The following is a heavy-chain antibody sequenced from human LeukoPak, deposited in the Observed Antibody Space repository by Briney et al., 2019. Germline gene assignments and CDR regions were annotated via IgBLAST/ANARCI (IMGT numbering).Heavy chain of an antibody. D-gene: IGHD1-26*01. V-gene: IGHV3-30-3*01. CDR3: AKDRSGSPGSY. Sequence: GGSLRLSCAASGFTFSSYAMHWVRQAPGKGLEWVAVISYDGSNKYYADSVKGRFTISRDNSKNTLYLQMNSLRAEDTAVYYCAKDRSGSPGSYWGQGTLVTVSS. CDR1: GFTFSSYA. J-gene: IGHJ4*02. CDR2: ISYDGSNK.